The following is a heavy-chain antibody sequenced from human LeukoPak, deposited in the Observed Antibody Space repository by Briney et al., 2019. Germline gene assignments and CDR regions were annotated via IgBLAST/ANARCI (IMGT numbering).Heavy chain of an antibody. J-gene: IGHJ4*02. CDR3: ASTEWNYAR. CDR1: GGSFSSYY. V-gene: IGHV4-59*08. Sequence: SETLSLTCTVSGGSFSSYYWSWMRQSPGKGLEWIGYIHYSGSTNYNPSLKSRVTISLDTSKNQFSLQLSSVTAAVTAVYYCASTEWNYARWGQGTLVTVSS. D-gene: IGHD1-7*01. CDR2: IHYSGST.